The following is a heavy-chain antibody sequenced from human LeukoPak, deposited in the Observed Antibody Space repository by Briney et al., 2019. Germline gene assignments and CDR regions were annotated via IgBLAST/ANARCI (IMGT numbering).Heavy chain of an antibody. V-gene: IGHV3-13*04. CDR2: IGPDGDT. CDR3: ARGFGDSWFDP. D-gene: IGHD3-10*01. CDR1: GFTFSSYD. J-gene: IGHJ5*02. Sequence: GGSLRLSCAASGFTFSSYDMHWVRQTTGKGLEWVSSIGPDGDTYYPGSMKGRFTISRENAKNSLYLQMNSLRVGDTAVYYCARGFGDSWFDPWGQGTQVTVSS.